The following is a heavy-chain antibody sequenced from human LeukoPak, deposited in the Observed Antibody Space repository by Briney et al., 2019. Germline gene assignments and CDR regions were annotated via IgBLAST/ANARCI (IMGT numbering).Heavy chain of an antibody. D-gene: IGHD1-7*01. CDR3: ARHDALELRSAFDI. J-gene: IGHJ3*02. V-gene: IGHV4-30-4*01. CDR2: ISHSGST. CDR1: GDSISSGGHY. Sequence: PSQTLSLTCTVSGDSISSGGHYWSWIRQHPGKGLEWIGYISHSGSTSYSPSLKSRVTISVDTSKNQFSLKLSSVTAADTAVYYCARHDALELRSAFDIWGQGAMVTVSS.